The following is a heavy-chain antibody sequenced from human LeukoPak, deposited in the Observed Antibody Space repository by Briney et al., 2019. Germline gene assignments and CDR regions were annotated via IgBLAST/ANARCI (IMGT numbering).Heavy chain of an antibody. J-gene: IGHJ4*02. D-gene: IGHD3-22*01. CDR1: GSTFSSYS. V-gene: IGHV3-21*01. CDR3: ARETYYYDSSGYFDN. CDR2: ISSSSSYI. Sequence: GGSLRLSCAASGSTFSSYSMKWVRQAPGKGLEWVSSISSSSSYIYYADSVKGRFTISRDNAKNSLYLQMNSLRAEDTAVYYCARETYYYDSSGYFDNWGQGTLVTVSS.